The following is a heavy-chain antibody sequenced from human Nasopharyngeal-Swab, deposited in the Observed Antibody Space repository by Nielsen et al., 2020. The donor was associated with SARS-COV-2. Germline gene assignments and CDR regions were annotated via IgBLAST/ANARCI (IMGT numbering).Heavy chain of an antibody. J-gene: IGHJ3*02. CDR2: ISSDGSDK. CDR1: RFTFSRWP. CDR3: AKDTYYDSSGYFLFGYAFDI. Sequence: GGSLRLSCVASRFTFSRWPMHWVRQAPGKGLEWVTVISSDGSDKQYVDSVKGRFTISRDNSKNTLYLQMNSLRAEDTAVYYCAKDTYYDSSGYFLFGYAFDIWGQGTMVTVSS. V-gene: IGHV3-30*18. D-gene: IGHD3-22*01.